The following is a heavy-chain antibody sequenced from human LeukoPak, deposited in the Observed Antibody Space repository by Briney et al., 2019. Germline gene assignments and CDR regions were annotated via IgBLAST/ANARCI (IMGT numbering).Heavy chain of an antibody. J-gene: IGHJ1*01. CDR1: GGTFSSYT. V-gene: IGHV1-69*02. CDR3: ARPTPCDSSGYYYEYFQH. Sequence: ASVKVSCKASGGTFSSYTISWVRQAPGQGLEWMGRIIPILGIANYAQKFQGRVTITADKSTSTAYMELSSLRSEDTAVYYCARPTPCDSSGYYYEYFQHWGQGTLVTVSS. D-gene: IGHD3-22*01. CDR2: IIPILGIA.